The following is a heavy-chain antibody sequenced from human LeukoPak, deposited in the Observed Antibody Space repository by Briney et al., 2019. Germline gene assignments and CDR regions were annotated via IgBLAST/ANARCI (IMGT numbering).Heavy chain of an antibody. V-gene: IGHV1-46*01. CDR3: ARDAFPMVRGVIRVSWFDP. J-gene: IGHJ5*02. Sequence: ASVKVSCKASGYTFTSYYMHWVRQAPGQGLEWVGIINPSGGSTSYAQKFQGRVTMTRDTSTSTVYMELSSLRSEDTAVYYCARDAFPMVRGVIRVSWFDPWGQGTLVTVSS. CDR2: INPSGGST. CDR1: GYTFTSYY. D-gene: IGHD3-10*01.